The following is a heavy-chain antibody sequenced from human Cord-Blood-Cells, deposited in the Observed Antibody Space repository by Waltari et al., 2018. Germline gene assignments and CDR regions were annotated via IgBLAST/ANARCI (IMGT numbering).Heavy chain of an antibody. V-gene: IGHV3-21*01. CDR3: ARDRSSSSGDAFDI. Sequence: LEWVSSISSSSSYIYYADSVKGRFTISRDNAKNSLYLQMNSLRAEDTAVYYCARDRSSSSGDAFDIWGQGTMVTVSS. J-gene: IGHJ3*02. D-gene: IGHD6-13*01. CDR2: ISSSSSYI.